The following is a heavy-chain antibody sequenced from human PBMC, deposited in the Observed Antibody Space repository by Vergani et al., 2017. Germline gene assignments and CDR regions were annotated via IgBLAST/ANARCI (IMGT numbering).Heavy chain of an antibody. J-gene: IGHJ6*03. CDR1: GGYISSYY. Sequence: QVQLQESGPGLVKPSETLSLTCTVSGGYISSYYWSWIRQPPGEGLEWIGYIYYSGSTNYNPSLKSRVTISVETAKNQFSLKLSSVTAADTAVYYCARSWPPQFMDVWGEGTTVTVSS. CDR3: ARSWPPQFMDV. CDR2: IYYSGST. V-gene: IGHV4-59*01. D-gene: IGHD5-12*01.